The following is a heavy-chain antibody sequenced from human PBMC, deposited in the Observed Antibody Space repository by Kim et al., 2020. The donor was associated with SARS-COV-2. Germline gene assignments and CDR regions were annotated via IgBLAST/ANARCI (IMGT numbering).Heavy chain of an antibody. CDR2: ISAYNGNT. D-gene: IGHD3-10*01. J-gene: IGHJ6*02. Sequence: ASVKVSCKASGYTFTSYGISWVRQAPGQGLEWMGWISAYNGNTNYAQKLQGRVTMTTDTSTSTAYMELRSLRSDDTAVYYCARDIYYYGSAYHYYGMDVWGQGTTVTVSS. V-gene: IGHV1-18*01. CDR3: ARDIYYYGSAYHYYGMDV. CDR1: GYTFTSYG.